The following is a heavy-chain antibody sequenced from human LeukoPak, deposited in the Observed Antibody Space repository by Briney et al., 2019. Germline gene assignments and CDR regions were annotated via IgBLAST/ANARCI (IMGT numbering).Heavy chain of an antibody. J-gene: IGHJ4*02. V-gene: IGHV3-21*01. D-gene: IGHD6-13*01. Sequence: NPGGSLRLSCAASGFTFSSYSMKLVRQAPGKGLEWVSSISSSSSYIYYADSVKGRFTISRDNAKNSLYLQMNCLRAEDTAVYYCARDQEGGYSSSWYEDYFDYWGQGTLVTVSS. CDR2: ISSSSSYI. CDR1: GFTFSSYS. CDR3: ARDQEGGYSSSWYEDYFDY.